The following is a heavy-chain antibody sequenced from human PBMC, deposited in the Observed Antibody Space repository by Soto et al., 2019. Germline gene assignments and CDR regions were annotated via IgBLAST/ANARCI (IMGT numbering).Heavy chain of an antibody. Sequence: LRLSCAASGFTFSSYWMSWVRQAPGKGLEWVANIKQDGSEKYYVDSVKGRFTISRDNAKNSLYLQMNSLRAEDTAVYYCARRRYYYGSGSYYPDYYYYYGMDVWGQGTTVTVSS. CDR1: GFTFSSYW. CDR3: ARRRYYYGSGSYYPDYYYYYGMDV. D-gene: IGHD3-10*01. V-gene: IGHV3-7*03. CDR2: IKQDGSEK. J-gene: IGHJ6*02.